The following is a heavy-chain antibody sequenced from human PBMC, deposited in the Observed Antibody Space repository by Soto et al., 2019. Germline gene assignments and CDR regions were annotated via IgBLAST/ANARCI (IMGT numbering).Heavy chain of an antibody. CDR1: GGSISSSNW. J-gene: IGHJ4*02. Sequence: SETLSLTCAVSGGSISSSNWWSWVRQPPGKGLEWIGDIYHSGDTNYNPSLESRVTMSIDKSKNQFSLKLNSVTAADTAVYYCSRPTYNSGSPFDYWAQGTLVTVSS. CDR2: IYHSGDT. CDR3: SRPTYNSGSPFDY. D-gene: IGHD1-20*01. V-gene: IGHV4-4*02.